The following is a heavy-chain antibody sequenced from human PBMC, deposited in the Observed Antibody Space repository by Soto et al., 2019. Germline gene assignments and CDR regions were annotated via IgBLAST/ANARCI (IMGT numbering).Heavy chain of an antibody. D-gene: IGHD3-22*01. V-gene: IGHV3-21*01. CDR2: ISASSSGT. CDR3: ARGSPDSGYFVFDC. Sequence: GGSLRLSCAASGFTFRNYDMCWVRQAPGKGLEWVSAISASSSGTYYTESVKGRFTISRDNAKNSLYLQMNSLRAEDTAVFYCARGSPDSGYFVFDCWGQGTLVNVSS. J-gene: IGHJ4*02. CDR1: GFTFRNYD.